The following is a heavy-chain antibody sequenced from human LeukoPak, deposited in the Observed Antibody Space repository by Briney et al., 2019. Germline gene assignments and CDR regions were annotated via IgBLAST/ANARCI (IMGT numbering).Heavy chain of an antibody. Sequence: ASVKVSCKASGYNFNGYDINWIRQATGQGLGWMGWMNPYSGNKVYAQKFQDRVTMTRDTSMTTAFMELSNLTSDDTAMYYCVRRLDTIEFDPWGQGTLVTVSS. D-gene: IGHD5-12*01. J-gene: IGHJ5*02. CDR3: VRRLDTIEFDP. V-gene: IGHV1-8*01. CDR1: GYNFNGYD. CDR2: MNPYSGNK.